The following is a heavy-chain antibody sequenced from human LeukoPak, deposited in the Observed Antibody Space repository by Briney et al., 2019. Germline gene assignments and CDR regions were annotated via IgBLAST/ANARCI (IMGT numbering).Heavy chain of an antibody. V-gene: IGHV3-13*01. CDR3: ARATVVGTVPVPGFLDV. J-gene: IGHJ6*04. CDR1: GFTFSSYD. Sequence: GGSLRLSCAASGFTFSSYDMHWVRQVAGKGLEWVSSIGTIGDTFYPGSVKGRFTISRENAKNSLYLQMNSLRAGDTAVYYCARATVVGTVPVPGFLDVWGKGTTVTVSS. D-gene: IGHD6-19*01. CDR2: IGTIGDT.